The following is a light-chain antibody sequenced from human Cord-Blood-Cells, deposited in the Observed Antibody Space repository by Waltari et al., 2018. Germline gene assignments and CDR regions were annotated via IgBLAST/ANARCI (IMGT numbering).Light chain of an antibody. CDR3: QQYNNWPLT. J-gene: IGKJ4*01. Sequence: EIVMTQSPATLSVSPGARATLSCRASQSVSSNLAWYQQKPGQAPRLLIYGASTRATGIPARFSGSGSGTEFTLTISSRQSEDFAVYYCQQYNNWPLTFGGGTKVEIK. CDR2: GAS. V-gene: IGKV3-15*01. CDR1: QSVSSN.